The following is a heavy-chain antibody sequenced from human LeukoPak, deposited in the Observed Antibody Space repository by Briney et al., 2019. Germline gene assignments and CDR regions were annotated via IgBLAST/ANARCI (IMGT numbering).Heavy chain of an antibody. D-gene: IGHD3-10*01. CDR1: GFTFTSYA. V-gene: IGHV3-23*01. Sequence: GGSLRLSCAASGFTFTSYAVSWVRQAPGKGLEWVSSISDSGSSIYYAHSVQGRFTISRDNSKSTLYLQMNSLRAEDTAVYYCAKGGGYYSSESPQIYYFDYWGQGTLVAVSS. CDR2: ISDSGSSI. CDR3: AKGGGYYSSESPQIYYFDY. J-gene: IGHJ4*02.